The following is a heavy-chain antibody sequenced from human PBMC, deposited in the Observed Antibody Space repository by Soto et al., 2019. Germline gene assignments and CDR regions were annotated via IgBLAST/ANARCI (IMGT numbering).Heavy chain of an antibody. V-gene: IGHV3-74*01. CDR3: GSVFEH. J-gene: IGHJ4*02. CDR1: GFTFTSYW. Sequence: EVQLVESGGGVVRPGGSLSLSCAASGFTFTSYWMHWVRQVPGKGLVWVSRINNDGSGKSHADSVKGRFTISRDKAKNTLFLQMDSLTVEYTAVYFCGSVFEHWGGGTLVTISS. CDR2: INNDGSGK.